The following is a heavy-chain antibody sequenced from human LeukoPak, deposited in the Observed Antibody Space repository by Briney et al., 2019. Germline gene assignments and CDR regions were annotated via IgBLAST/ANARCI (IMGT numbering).Heavy chain of an antibody. CDR3: ARGARGYSGYDNWFDP. D-gene: IGHD5-12*01. Sequence: GASVKVSCKASRGTFSSYAISWVRQAPGQGLDWMVGMIPMFGTANYVQKFQGRVTITADASTSTAYMELSSLRSEDTAVYYCARGARGYSGYDNWFDPWGQGTLVTVSS. J-gene: IGHJ5*02. CDR1: RGTFSSYA. V-gene: IGHV1-69*13. CDR2: MIPMFGTA.